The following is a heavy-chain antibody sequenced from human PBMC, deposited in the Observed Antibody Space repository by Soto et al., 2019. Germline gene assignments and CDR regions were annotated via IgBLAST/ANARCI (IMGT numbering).Heavy chain of an antibody. Sequence: SETLSLTCSLSGGSINSNDHFWGWIRQTPGKGLEWIGSVYYTETTYYNPSLKSPVTISVETSRNTFSLKVNSVTAADTGIYYCARQRVLSTNMFITSFDPWGQGTLVTVSS. J-gene: IGHJ5*02. CDR2: VYYTETT. V-gene: IGHV4-39*01. D-gene: IGHD3-10*02. CDR3: ARQRVLSTNMFITSFDP. CDR1: GGSINSNDHF.